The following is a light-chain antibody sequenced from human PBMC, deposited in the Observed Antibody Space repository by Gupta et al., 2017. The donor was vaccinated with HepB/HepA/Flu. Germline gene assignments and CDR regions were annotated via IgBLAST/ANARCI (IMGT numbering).Light chain of an antibody. V-gene: IGKV3-20*01. CDR1: HSVKSDF. J-gene: IGKJ1*01. CDR3: QQYASLPWT. CDR2: GGS. Sequence: EVVLTQSPGTLSLSPGESATLSCRASHSVKSDFFVWFQQRPGQTPRLLIYGGSTRATGIPDRFSGSGSGTDFTLTIFRLEPEDFAVYYCQQYASLPWTFGQGTKVEI.